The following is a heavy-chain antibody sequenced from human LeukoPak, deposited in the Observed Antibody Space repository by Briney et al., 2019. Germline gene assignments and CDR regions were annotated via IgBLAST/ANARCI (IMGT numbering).Heavy chain of an antibody. V-gene: IGHV4-59*01. CDR3: ERGVYIVATPFDY. Sequence: PSETLSLTCTVSVGSISSYYWSWIRQPPGKGLEWIGYIYYSGSTNYNPSLKSRVTISVDTYKNQFSLKLSSVTAADTAVYYCERGVYIVATPFDYWGQGTLVTVSS. CDR2: IYYSGST. CDR1: VGSISSYY. J-gene: IGHJ4*02. D-gene: IGHD5-12*01.